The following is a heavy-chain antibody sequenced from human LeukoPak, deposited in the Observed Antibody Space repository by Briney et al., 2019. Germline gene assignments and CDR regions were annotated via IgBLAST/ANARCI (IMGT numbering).Heavy chain of an antibody. CDR2: IKQDGSEK. CDR3: ASSWVGQWLAHAHFDI. J-gene: IGHJ3*02. V-gene: IGHV3-7*01. Sequence: GGSLRLSCAASGFTFSSYWMSWVRQAPGKGLEWVANIKQDGSEKYYVDSVKGRFTISRDNAKNSLYLQMNSLRAEDTAVYYCASSWVGQWLAHAHFDIWGQGTMVTVSS. CDR1: GFTFSSYW. D-gene: IGHD6-19*01.